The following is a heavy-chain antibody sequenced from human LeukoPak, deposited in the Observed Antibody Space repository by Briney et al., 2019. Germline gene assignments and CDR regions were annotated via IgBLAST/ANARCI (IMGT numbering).Heavy chain of an antibody. CDR2: IYSGGST. D-gene: IGHD5-24*01. CDR3: ARDNGRDGYNP. V-gene: IGHV3-53*01. J-gene: IGHJ5*02. CDR1: GFTFSSYA. Sequence: GGSLRLSCAASGFTFSSYAMSWVRQAPGKGLEWVSVIYSGGSTYYADSVKGRFTISRDNSKNTLYLQMNSLRAEDTAVYYCARDNGRDGYNPWGQGTLVTVSS.